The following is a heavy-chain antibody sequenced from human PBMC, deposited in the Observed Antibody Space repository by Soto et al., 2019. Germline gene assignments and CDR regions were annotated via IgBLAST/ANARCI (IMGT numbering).Heavy chain of an antibody. Sequence: QVQLVQSGAEVKKPGASVKVSCKASGYTFTSYYMHCVRQAPGQGLEWMGIINPSGTTTDYAQKFQGRGTMTRDTSTSTYYMELSSLRSEDTAVYYCAIPPIASHYYYGMDVWGQGTTVTVSS. CDR3: AIPPIASHYYYGMDV. CDR1: GYTFTSYY. CDR2: INPSGTTT. J-gene: IGHJ6*02. D-gene: IGHD2-2*01. V-gene: IGHV1-46*01.